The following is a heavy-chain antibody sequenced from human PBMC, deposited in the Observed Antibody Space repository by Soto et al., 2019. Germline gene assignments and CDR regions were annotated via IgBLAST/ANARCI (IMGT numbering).Heavy chain of an antibody. J-gene: IGHJ4*02. D-gene: IGHD6-13*01. Sequence: SLRLSCAASGFTFSSYGMPWVRQAPGKGLEWVAVISYDGSNKYYADSVKGRFTISRDNSKNTLYLQMNSLRAEDTAVYYCAKGAYSSSWYAVSDYWGQGTLGNVSS. CDR3: AKGAYSSSWYAVSDY. V-gene: IGHV3-30*18. CDR2: ISYDGSNK. CDR1: GFTFSSYG.